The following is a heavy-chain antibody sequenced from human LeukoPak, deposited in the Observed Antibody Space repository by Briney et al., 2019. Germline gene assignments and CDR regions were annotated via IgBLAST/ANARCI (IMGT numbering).Heavy chain of an antibody. Sequence: GGSLRLSCAASGFSFSGYGMHWVRQAPGKGLEWVAFIRVDEKNKYYADSVRGRFTISRDNSKNTLYLQMNSLRPDDTAVYYCAKDHLYSSKWTPFYFDYWGQGTLVTV. V-gene: IGHV3-30*02. CDR1: GFSFSGYG. CDR2: IRVDEKNK. J-gene: IGHJ4*02. CDR3: AKDHLYSSKWTPFYFDY. D-gene: IGHD6-13*01.